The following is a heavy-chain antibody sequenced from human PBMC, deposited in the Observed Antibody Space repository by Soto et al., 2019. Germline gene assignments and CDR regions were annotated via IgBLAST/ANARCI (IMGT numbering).Heavy chain of an antibody. CDR3: ARHRIGGYYDFWSGHRDYYYMDV. D-gene: IGHD3-3*01. CDR2: IYYSGST. CDR1: GGSISSYY. J-gene: IGHJ6*03. V-gene: IGHV4-59*08. Sequence: SETLSLTCTVSGGSISSYYWSWIRQPPGKGLEWIGYIYYSGSTNYNPSLKSRVTISVDTSNNQFSLKLSSVTAADTAVYYCARHRIGGYYDFWSGHRDYYYMDVWGKGTTVTVSS.